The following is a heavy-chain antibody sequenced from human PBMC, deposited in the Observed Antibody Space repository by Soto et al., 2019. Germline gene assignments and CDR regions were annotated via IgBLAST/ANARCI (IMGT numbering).Heavy chain of an antibody. Sequence: GGSLRLSCAASGFTFSSYWINWVRQAPGKGLEWVANIKQDGSEKYYVDSVKGRFTISRDSAENSVYLQMHSLRAEDTAVYYCAASPDYGPQFDFWGQGSLVPVSS. CDR3: AASPDYGPQFDF. D-gene: IGHD4-17*01. CDR2: IKQDGSEK. CDR1: GFTFSSYW. J-gene: IGHJ4*02. V-gene: IGHV3-7*01.